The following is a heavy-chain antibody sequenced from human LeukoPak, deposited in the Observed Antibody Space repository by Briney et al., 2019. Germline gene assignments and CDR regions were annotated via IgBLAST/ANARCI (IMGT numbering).Heavy chain of an antibody. J-gene: IGHJ4*02. Sequence: GRSLRLSCAASGFTFSSYAMPWVRQAPGKGLEWVAVISYDGSNKYYADSVKGRFTISRDNSKNTLYLQMNSLRAEDTAVYYCARDTRWDYVWGSYRYPLALDYWGQGTLVTVSS. CDR2: ISYDGSNK. CDR3: ARDTRWDYVWGSYRYPLALDY. CDR1: GFTFSSYA. V-gene: IGHV3-30-3*01. D-gene: IGHD3-16*02.